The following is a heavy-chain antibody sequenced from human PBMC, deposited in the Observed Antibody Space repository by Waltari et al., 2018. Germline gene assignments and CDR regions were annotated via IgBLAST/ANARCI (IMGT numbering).Heavy chain of an antibody. CDR2: IRYDGSNK. CDR1: GFPFGTYG. J-gene: IGHJ4*02. V-gene: IGHV3-30*02. CDR3: AKALDY. Sequence: QVQLVESGGGVVQPGGSRGLPGAGPGFPFGTYGMHWVRQAPGKGLEWVTFIRYDGSNKYYADSVKGRFTVSRDNSKNTLYLQMNSLRPEDTAVYYCAKALDYWGQGTLVTVSS.